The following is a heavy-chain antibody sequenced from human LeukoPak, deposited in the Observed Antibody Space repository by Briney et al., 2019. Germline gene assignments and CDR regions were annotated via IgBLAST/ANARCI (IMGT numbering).Heavy chain of an antibody. D-gene: IGHD3-22*01. CDR3: ARDPYYFDSAGYYPD. CDR1: GGTLTSYA. V-gene: IGHV1-69*04. J-gene: IGHJ4*02. CDR2: IIPLLAVA. Sequence: GASVKVSCKASGGTLTSYAISWVRQTPGQGLEWMGRIIPLLAVATHAQNFQGRVMITADISTSTAYMELSSLRSEDTAVYYCARDPYYFDSAGYYPDWGQGTLVTVSS.